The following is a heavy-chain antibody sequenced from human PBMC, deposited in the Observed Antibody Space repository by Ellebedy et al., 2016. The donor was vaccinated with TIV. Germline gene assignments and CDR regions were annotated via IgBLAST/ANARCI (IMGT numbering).Heavy chain of an antibody. V-gene: IGHV3-23*01. Sequence: PGGSLRLSCAASGFTFSGYAMSWVRQAPGKRLEWVSGINSRGGSTYYADSVKGRFTISRDNFKNTLYLQMNSLRAGDTAVYYCARVRDSSGWYLDYWGQGTLVTVSP. CDR3: ARVRDSSGWYLDY. J-gene: IGHJ4*02. CDR1: GFTFSGYA. D-gene: IGHD6-19*01. CDR2: INSRGGST.